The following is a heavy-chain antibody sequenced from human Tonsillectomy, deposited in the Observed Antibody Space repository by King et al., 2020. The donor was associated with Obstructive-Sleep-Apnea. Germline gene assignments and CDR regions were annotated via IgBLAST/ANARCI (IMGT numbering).Heavy chain of an antibody. J-gene: IGHJ4*02. CDR3: GKPVGLYYDGSAIDY. CDR1: GFTFSKYG. CDR2: IWYDGSIE. V-gene: IGHV3-33*06. D-gene: IGHD3-22*01. Sequence: VQLVESGGGVVQPGRSLRLSCAASGFTFSKYGMHWVRQAPGKGLEWVAVIWYDGSIEYYADSVKGRFTISRDNSKKPLFLQRSGLTAEDTAVYYCGKPVGLYYDGSAIDYWGQGTLVTVSS.